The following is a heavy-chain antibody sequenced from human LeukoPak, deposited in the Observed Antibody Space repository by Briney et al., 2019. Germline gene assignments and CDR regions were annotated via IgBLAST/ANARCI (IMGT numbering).Heavy chain of an antibody. J-gene: IGHJ4*02. Sequence: TGGSLRLSCPGSGFTFSSAWMTWVRQIPGKGLEWVGHIKSRTDGGTTDYAAPVKGRFTISRDDSKNTVYLQMNSLKTEDSAVHFCATEFYSNGYNLWGQGTLVIVSS. CDR3: ATEFYSNGYNL. CDR1: GFTFSSAW. D-gene: IGHD5-24*01. V-gene: IGHV3-15*01. CDR2: IKSRTDGGTT.